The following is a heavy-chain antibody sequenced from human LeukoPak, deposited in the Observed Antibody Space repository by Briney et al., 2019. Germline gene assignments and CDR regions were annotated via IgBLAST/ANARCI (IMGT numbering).Heavy chain of an antibody. J-gene: IGHJ6*04. CDR3: AELGITMIGGV. Sequence: PGVSLRLSCAASGFTFSSYEMNWVRQAPGKGLEWVSYISSSGSTIYYADSVKGRFTISRDNAKNSLYLQMNSLRAEDTVVYYSAELGITMIGGVWGKGTTVTISS. CDR2: ISSSGSTI. D-gene: IGHD3-10*02. CDR1: GFTFSSYE. V-gene: IGHV3-48*03.